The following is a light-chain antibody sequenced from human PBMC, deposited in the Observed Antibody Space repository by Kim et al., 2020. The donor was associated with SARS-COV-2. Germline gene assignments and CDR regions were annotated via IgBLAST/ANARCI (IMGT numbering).Light chain of an antibody. CDR2: DVS. CDR1: SSDVGSYNF. J-gene: IGLJ3*02. Sequence: GQSMAISCTGTSSDVGSYNFVSWYQQHPGKAPKLMMYDVSNRPSGVSNRFSGSKSGNTASLTISGLQAEDEADYYCSSYTTSGTVVFGGGTQLTVL. CDR3: SSYTTSGTVV. V-gene: IGLV2-14*03.